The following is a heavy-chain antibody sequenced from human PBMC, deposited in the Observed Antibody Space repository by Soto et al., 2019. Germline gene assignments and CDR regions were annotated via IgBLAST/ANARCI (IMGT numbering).Heavy chain of an antibody. CDR1: GGSISSYY. CDR3: ARHSGSILSGYDY. CDR2: IYYSGST. Sequence: SETLSLSCTVSGGSISSYYWSWIRQPPGKGLEWIGYIYYSGSTNYNPSLKSRVTISVDTSKNQFSLKLSSVTAADTAVYYCARHSGSILSGYDYWGQGTLVTVSS. J-gene: IGHJ4*02. D-gene: IGHD2-2*01. V-gene: IGHV4-59*08.